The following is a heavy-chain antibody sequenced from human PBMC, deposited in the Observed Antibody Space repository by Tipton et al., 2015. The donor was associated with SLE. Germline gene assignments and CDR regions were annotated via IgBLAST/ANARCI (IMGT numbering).Heavy chain of an antibody. Sequence: SLRLSCAASGFTFSAYEMNWVRQAPGKGLEWVSYISSSGSTVYYADSVKGRFTISRDNAKNSLYLQMNSLRPEDTAFYHCVRKTPQNWYFDLWGRGTLVTVSS. J-gene: IGHJ2*01. CDR3: VRKTPQNWYFDL. CDR1: GFTFSAYE. V-gene: IGHV3-48*03. CDR2: ISSSGSTV.